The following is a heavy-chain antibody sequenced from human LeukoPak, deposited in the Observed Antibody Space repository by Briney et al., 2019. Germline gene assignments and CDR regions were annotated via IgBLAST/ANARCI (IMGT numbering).Heavy chain of an antibody. CDR1: GYSFTSYW. J-gene: IGHJ4*02. Sequence: GESLKISCKGSGYSFTSYWIGWVRQATGQGLEWMGWMNPNSGNTGYAQKFQGRVTMTRNNSISTAYMELSSLRSEDTALYYCARSTYDSSGYRFDSWGQGTLVTVSS. CDR3: ARSTYDSSGYRFDS. CDR2: MNPNSGNT. D-gene: IGHD3-22*01. V-gene: IGHV1-8*02.